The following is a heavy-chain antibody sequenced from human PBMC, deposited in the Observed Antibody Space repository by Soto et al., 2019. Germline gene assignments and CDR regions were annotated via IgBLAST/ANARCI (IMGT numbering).Heavy chain of an antibody. Sequence: GGSLRLSCAASGFTFSSYAMSWVRQAPGKGLEWVSAISGSGGSTYYADSVKGRFTISRDNSKNTLYLQMNSLRAEDTAVYYCAKDDYDSSGYSHFDYWGQEPWSPSPQ. V-gene: IGHV3-23*01. CDR1: GFTFSSYA. CDR2: ISGSGGST. CDR3: AKDDYDSSGYSHFDY. J-gene: IGHJ4*01. D-gene: IGHD3-22*01.